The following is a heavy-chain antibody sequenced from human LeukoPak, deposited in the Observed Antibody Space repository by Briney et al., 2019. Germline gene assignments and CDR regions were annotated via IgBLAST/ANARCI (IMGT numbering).Heavy chain of an antibody. CDR3: ARGGDGYNYFDY. V-gene: IGHV4-59*01. CDR1: GGSISSYY. J-gene: IGHJ4*02. D-gene: IGHD5-24*01. Sequence: PSETLSHTCTVSGGSISSYYWSWIRQPPGKGLEWIAYIYYSGSTNYNPSLKSRVTISVDTSKNQFSLKLSSVTAADTAVYYCARGGDGYNYFDYWGQGTLVTVSS. CDR2: IYYSGST.